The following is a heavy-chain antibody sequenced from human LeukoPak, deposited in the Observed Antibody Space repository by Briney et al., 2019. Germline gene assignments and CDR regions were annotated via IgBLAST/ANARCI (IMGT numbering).Heavy chain of an antibody. V-gene: IGHV1-8*01. CDR1: GYTFTSYD. D-gene: IGHD6-13*01. CDR3: ARYSSSWYDPYYYYYYYMDV. CDR2: MNPNSGNT. J-gene: IGHJ6*03. Sequence: ASVKVSCKASGYTFTSYDINWVRQATGQGLEWMGWMNPNSGNTGYAQKFQGRVTMTRNTSISTAHMELSSLRSEDTAVYYCARYSSSWYDPYYYYYYYMDVWGKGTTVTVSS.